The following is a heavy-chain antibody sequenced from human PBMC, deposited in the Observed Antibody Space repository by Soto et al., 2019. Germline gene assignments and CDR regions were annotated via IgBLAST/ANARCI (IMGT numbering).Heavy chain of an antibody. J-gene: IGHJ4*02. CDR1: GGSMSSYY. D-gene: IGHD5-12*01. Sequence: SETLSLTCTVSGGSMSSYYWSWIRQSPGKGLEWFGYIYYSGSTNYNPSLKSRVAISLDTSKNQFSLMLSSVTAADTAVYYCARGELLATIKLYFAYWGQRTLVTVSS. CDR3: ARGELLATIKLYFAY. V-gene: IGHV4-59*01. CDR2: IYYSGST.